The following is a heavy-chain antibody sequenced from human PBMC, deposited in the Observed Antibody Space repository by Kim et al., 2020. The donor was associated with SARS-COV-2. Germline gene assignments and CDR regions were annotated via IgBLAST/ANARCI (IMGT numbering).Heavy chain of an antibody. D-gene: IGHD3-10*01. CDR2: ISGSGGST. CDR1: GFTFSSYA. Sequence: GGSLRLSCAASGFTFSSYAMSWVRQAPGKGLEWVSAISGSGGSTYYADSVKGRFTISRDNSKNTLYLQMNSLRAEDTAVYYCAKYDDPSPRHGSGSYYTVGADNWGQGTLVTVSS. CDR3: AKYDDPSPRHGSGSYYTVGADN. V-gene: IGHV3-23*01. J-gene: IGHJ4*02.